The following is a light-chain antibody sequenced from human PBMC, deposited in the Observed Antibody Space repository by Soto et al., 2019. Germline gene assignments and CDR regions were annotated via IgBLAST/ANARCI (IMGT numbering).Light chain of an antibody. CDR1: SSEVGGYNY. J-gene: IGLJ1*01. CDR2: DVS. Sequence: QSVLTQPAPVSGSPGQSITISCPGTSSEVGGYNYVSWYQQHPGKAPKLMIYDVSNRPSGVSNRFSGSKSGNTASLTISGLQAEDEADYYCSSYTSSSTLDYVFGTGTKVTVL. CDR3: SSYTSSSTLDYV. V-gene: IGLV2-14*01.